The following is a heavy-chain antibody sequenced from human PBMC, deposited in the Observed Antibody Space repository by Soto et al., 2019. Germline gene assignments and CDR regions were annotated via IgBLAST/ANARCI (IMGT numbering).Heavy chain of an antibody. D-gene: IGHD2-2*02. CDR3: VRAVPPAAIPAYYSGLDV. Sequence: QVQLQESGPGLVRPSQTLSLTCTVSGGFIDSGAYYWSWIRQPPGKGLEWIGYIYYDGNSYYNPSRNSRITISVDTSKNQFSLKLRSVPAADSAVYYCVRAVPPAAIPAYYSGLDVWGQGTTVTVSS. V-gene: IGHV4-30-4*01. J-gene: IGHJ6*02. CDR1: GGFIDSGAYY. CDR2: IYYDGNS.